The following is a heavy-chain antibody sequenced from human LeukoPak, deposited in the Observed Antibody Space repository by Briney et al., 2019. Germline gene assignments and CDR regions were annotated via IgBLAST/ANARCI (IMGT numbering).Heavy chain of an antibody. D-gene: IGHD2-8*02. CDR3: AGHHPRNTVDF. CDR1: GGSISSYY. Sequence: MTSETLSLTCTVSGGSISSYYWSWIRQPLGKGLEWIAYISDIGSINYNPSLKSRVTISLDTSKNQFSLKLSSVTAADTAVYYCAGHHPRNTVDFWGQGTLVTVSS. V-gene: IGHV4-59*08. J-gene: IGHJ4*02. CDR2: ISDIGSI.